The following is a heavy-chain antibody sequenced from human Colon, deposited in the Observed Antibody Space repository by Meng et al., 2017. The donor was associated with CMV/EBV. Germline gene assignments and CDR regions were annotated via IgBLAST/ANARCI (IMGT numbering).Heavy chain of an antibody. V-gene: IGHV3-11*04. CDR2: ISSSGSTI. J-gene: IGHJ6*02. CDR3: ARERIPWGDYYYGMDV. D-gene: IGHD3-16*01. Sequence: GGSLRLSCAASGFTFSDYYMSWIRQAPGKGLEWVSYISSSGSTIYYADSVQDRITISRDNAKNSLYLQMNRLRAEATDVYYCARERIPWGDYYYGMDVWGQGTTVTVSS. CDR1: GFTFSDYY.